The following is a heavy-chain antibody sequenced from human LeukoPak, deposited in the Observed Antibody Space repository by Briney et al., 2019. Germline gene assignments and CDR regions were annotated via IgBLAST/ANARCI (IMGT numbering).Heavy chain of an antibody. CDR3: ASYGSGSSHAFDI. D-gene: IGHD3-10*01. J-gene: IGHJ3*02. Sequence: KASETLSLTCTVSGDTISSYFWSWIRQPPGKGLEWIGYIYYSGSTNYNPSLKSRVTISVDTSKNQFSLKLSSVTAADTAVYYCASYGSGSSHAFDIWGQGTMVTVSS. CDR2: IYYSGST. CDR1: GDTISSYF. V-gene: IGHV4-59*08.